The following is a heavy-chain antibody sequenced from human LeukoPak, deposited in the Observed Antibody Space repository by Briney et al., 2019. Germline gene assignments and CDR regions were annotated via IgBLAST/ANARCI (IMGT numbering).Heavy chain of an antibody. CDR3: ARGRRVSGVRRINWARRENYCYYYIDV. CDR2: VNHVGDT. Sequence: SETLSLTCAVYGDSFSGYLWTWIRQSPGKGLEWIGDVNHVGDTNLNPSLRGRVAIPVDTAKNQFFLRVTSVTGADTGLYFCARGRRVSGVRRINWARRENYCYYYIDVWGKGTTVIVS. V-gene: IGHV4-34*01. D-gene: IGHD5-24*01. CDR1: GDSFSGYL. J-gene: IGHJ6*03.